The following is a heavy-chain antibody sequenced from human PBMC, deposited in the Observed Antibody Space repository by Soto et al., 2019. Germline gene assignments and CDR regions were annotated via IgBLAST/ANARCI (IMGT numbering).Heavy chain of an antibody. V-gene: IGHV3-13*05. CDR2: LGAADDP. CDR1: GFSFRDYD. CDR3: ARAYLGRLPRRADYYYAMDV. Sequence: PGGSLSLSCAPSGFSFRDYDMHWVRQRTGKGLEWVSGLGAADDPYYIAPVKGRFSVSRDKAQNSLYLQMNNLRVDDTAVYFCARAYLGRLPRRADYYYAMDVWGRGATVTVSS. J-gene: IGHJ6*02. D-gene: IGHD1-26*01.